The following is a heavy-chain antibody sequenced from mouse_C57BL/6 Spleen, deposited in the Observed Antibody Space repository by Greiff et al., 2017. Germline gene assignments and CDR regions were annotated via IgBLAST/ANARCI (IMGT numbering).Heavy chain of an antibody. CDR3: TRIYYYFDY. D-gene: IGHD2-1*01. V-gene: IGHV1-15*01. Sequence: VQLQESGAELVRPGASVTLSCKASGYTFTDYEMHWVKQTPVHGLEWIGAIDPETGGTAYNQKFKGKAILTADKSSSTAYMELRSLTSEDSAVYYCTRIYYYFDYWGQGTTLTVSS. CDR2: IDPETGGT. CDR1: GYTFTDYE. J-gene: IGHJ2*01.